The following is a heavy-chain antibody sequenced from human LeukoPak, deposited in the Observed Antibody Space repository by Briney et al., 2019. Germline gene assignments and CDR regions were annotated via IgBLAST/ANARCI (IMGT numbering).Heavy chain of an antibody. Sequence: SQTLSLTCNVSGVAISSSGGYYWSWIRLNPGKGLEWIGHIYYTGSAYYNPSLKSRIAMPVDTSRNQVSLKLTAVTAADTAVYYCASDQGFGGLAFAYWGQGAPVTVSS. J-gene: IGHJ4*02. D-gene: IGHD3-10*01. V-gene: IGHV4-31*03. CDR3: ASDQGFGGLAFAY. CDR1: GVAISSSGGYY. CDR2: IYYTGSA.